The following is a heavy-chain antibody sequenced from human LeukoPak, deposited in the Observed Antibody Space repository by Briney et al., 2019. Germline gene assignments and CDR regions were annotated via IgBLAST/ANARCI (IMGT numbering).Heavy chain of an antibody. D-gene: IGHD3-10*01. Sequence: GGSLRLSCAASGFTFSSYAMSWVRQAPGKGLEWVSAISGSGGSTYYADSVKGRLTISRDNSKNTLYLQMNSLRAEDTAVYYCAKVPLHGSGSYSDYWGQGTLVTVSS. CDR3: AKVPLHGSGSYSDY. J-gene: IGHJ4*02. CDR2: ISGSGGST. CDR1: GFTFSSYA. V-gene: IGHV3-23*01.